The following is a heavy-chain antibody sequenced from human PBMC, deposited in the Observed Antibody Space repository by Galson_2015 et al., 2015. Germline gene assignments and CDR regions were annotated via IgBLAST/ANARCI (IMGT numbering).Heavy chain of an antibody. J-gene: IGHJ4*02. CDR3: AHRRTETLISPFDH. V-gene: IGHV2-5*01. Sequence: PALVKPTQTLTLTCTFSGFSLSTGEVGVAWIRQPPGKALEFLALIYGTDEKRYRSSLRSRVTITKDTSKNQVLLTMTNMDPVDTATYFCAHRRTETLISPFDHWGQGTLVTVSS. CDR2: IYGTDEK. CDR1: GFSLSTGEVG. D-gene: IGHD3/OR15-3a*01.